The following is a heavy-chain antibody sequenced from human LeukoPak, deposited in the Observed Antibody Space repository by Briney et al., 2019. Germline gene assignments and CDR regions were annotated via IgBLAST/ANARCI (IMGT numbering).Heavy chain of an antibody. CDR3: ARESGYDFDY. D-gene: IGHD5-12*01. V-gene: IGHV4-34*01. CDR2: INHSGST. CDR1: GGSFSGYY. Sequence: SETLSLTCAVYGGSFSGYYWSWIRQPPGKGLEWIGEINHSGSTNYNPSLKSRVTISVDTSKNQFSLKLSSVTAADTAVYYCARESGYDFDYWGQGTLVTVSS. J-gene: IGHJ4*02.